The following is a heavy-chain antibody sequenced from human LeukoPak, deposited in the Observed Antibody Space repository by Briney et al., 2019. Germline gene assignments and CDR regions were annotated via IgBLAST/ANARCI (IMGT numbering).Heavy chain of an antibody. CDR2: ISGSGTNT. J-gene: IGHJ4*02. Sequence: PGGSLRLSCAASGFTFTNYAMTWVRQAPGKGLEWVSGISGSGTNTYYADSVKGRFTISRDNSKKTVHLQMNSLRAEDTAVYYCARDWGYCSSTSCHVFDYWGQGTLVTVSS. V-gene: IGHV3-23*01. D-gene: IGHD2-2*01. CDR3: ARDWGYCSSTSCHVFDY. CDR1: GFTFTNYA.